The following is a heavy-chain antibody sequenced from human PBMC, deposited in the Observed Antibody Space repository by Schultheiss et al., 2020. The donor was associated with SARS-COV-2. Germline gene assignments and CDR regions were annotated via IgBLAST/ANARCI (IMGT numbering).Heavy chain of an antibody. J-gene: IGHJ4*02. CDR1: GFTFSDYY. CDR2: ISSSGSTI. V-gene: IGHV3-11*01. Sequence: GESLKISCAASGFTFSDYYMSWIRQAPGKGLEWVSYISSSGSTIYYADSVKGRFTISRDNAKNSLYLQMNSLRAEDTAVYYCARLGIVGSPVDYWGQGTLVTVSS. D-gene: IGHD1-26*01. CDR3: ARLGIVGSPVDY.